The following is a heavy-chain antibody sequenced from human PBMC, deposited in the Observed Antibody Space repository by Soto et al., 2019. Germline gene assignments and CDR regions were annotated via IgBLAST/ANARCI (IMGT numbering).Heavy chain of an antibody. V-gene: IGHV1-46*01. D-gene: IGHD2-21*02. CDR2: VNPSGGHT. J-gene: IGHJ4*02. CDR1: GDTFTNYY. CDR3: ARGGHVVVVTAAFDY. Sequence: QVQLMQSGAEVKKPGASVKVSCKASGDTFTNYYIHWVRQAPGQGLEWMGTVNPSGGHTTYSQNFLGRVTXTRXXSXSTLYMELTSLTSDDTAVYYCARGGHVVVVTAAFDYWGQGTLVTVSS.